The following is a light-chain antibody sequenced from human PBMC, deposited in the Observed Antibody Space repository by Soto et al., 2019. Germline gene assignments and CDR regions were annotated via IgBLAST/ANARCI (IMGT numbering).Light chain of an antibody. CDR3: VSSTSDSLYV. Sequence: QSALTQPASVSGSLGQSITISCTGTSSDVGGNKYVSWYQQYPGKVPKLLINKVTNRPSGVSYRFSGSKSGNTASLTISALLAEDEADYFCVSSTSDSLYVFGTGTKLTVL. CDR1: SSDVGGNKY. J-gene: IGLJ1*01. CDR2: KVT. V-gene: IGLV2-14*01.